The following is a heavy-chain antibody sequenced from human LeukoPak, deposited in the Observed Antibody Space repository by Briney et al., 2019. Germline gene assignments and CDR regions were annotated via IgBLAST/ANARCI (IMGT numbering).Heavy chain of an antibody. Sequence: GGSLRLSCAASGFSFSAYWMTWVRQAPGTGLEWVANINPAGSETYYVDPVKGRFSISRDNAKNLVYLQMNSLRAEDTAVYHCARFGYVAAIDVWGQGTPVTVSS. D-gene: IGHD1-26*01. CDR3: ARFGYVAAIDV. CDR1: GFSFSAYW. J-gene: IGHJ4*02. CDR2: INPAGSET. V-gene: IGHV3-7*01.